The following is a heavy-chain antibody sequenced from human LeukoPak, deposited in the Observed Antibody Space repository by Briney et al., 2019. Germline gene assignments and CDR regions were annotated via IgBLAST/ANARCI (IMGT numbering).Heavy chain of an antibody. J-gene: IGHJ6*02. Sequence: PGGSLRLSCAASGFTVSSNYMSWVRQAPGKGLEWVSVIYSGGSTYYADSVKGRFTISRHNSKNTLYLQMNNLRAEDTAVYYCARGPPLSPKDGMDVWGQGTTVTVSS. V-gene: IGHV3-53*04. CDR3: ARGPPLSPKDGMDV. CDR2: IYSGGST. CDR1: GFTVSSNY.